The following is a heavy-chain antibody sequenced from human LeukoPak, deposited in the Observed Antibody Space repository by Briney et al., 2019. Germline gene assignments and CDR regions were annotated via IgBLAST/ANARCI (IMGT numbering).Heavy chain of an antibody. CDR1: GFTFGSYA. D-gene: IGHD3-10*01. V-gene: IGHV3-23*01. Sequence: GGSLRLSCAAAGFTFGSYAMSWVRQAPGKGLEWVSAISGSGGSTYYADSVKGRFTISRDNSKNTLYLQMNSLRAEDTAVYYCAKDSPLTSRLWFGACDYWGQGTLVTVSS. J-gene: IGHJ4*02. CDR3: AKDSPLTSRLWFGACDY. CDR2: ISGSGGST.